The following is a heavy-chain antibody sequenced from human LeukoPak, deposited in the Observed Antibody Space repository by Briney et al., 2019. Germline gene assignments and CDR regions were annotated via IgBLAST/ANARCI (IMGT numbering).Heavy chain of an antibody. CDR2: IYHSGST. Sequence: GSLRLSCAASGFTFRPYCMSWVRQPPGKGLEWIGEIYHSGSTNYNPSLKSRVTISVDKSKNQFSLKLSSVTAADTAVYYCATGKGYFDYWGQGTLVTVSS. CDR3: ATGKGYFDY. CDR1: GFTFRPYC. V-gene: IGHV4-4*02. J-gene: IGHJ4*02. D-gene: IGHD1-14*01.